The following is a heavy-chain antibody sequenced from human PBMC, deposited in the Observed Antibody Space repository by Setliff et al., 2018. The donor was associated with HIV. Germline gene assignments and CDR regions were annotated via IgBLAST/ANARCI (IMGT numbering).Heavy chain of an antibody. Sequence: SETLSLTCAVYGGSFSNYYWSWIRQSPGEGLEWIGEINHGGSTDYHPSLKSRVTISVDTSKNQFSLKLTSVTAADTAVYYCASQDRDGYNTTPLDYWGQGTLVTVSS. D-gene: IGHD5-12*01. CDR1: GGSFSNYY. CDR2: INHGGST. J-gene: IGHJ4*02. CDR3: ASQDRDGYNTTPLDY. V-gene: IGHV4-34*01.